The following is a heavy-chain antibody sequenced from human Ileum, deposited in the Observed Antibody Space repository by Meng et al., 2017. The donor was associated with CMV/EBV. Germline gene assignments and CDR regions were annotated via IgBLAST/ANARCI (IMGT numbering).Heavy chain of an antibody. CDR3: AKDLTVAAVFDS. Sequence: CAASGFSFSDYTMAWVRQAPGKGLEWVSEISRYAGGTYCADSVKGRFTISRDDSKNMVYLQMDSLRADDTATYYCAKDLTVAAVFDSWGQGTLVTVSS. CDR1: GFSFSDYT. CDR2: ISRYAGGT. V-gene: IGHV3-23*01. D-gene: IGHD6-19*01. J-gene: IGHJ4*02.